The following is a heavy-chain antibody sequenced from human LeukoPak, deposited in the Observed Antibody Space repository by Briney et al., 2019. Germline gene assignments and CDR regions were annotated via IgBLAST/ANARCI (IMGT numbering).Heavy chain of an antibody. CDR2: IYYSGST. D-gene: IGHD6-19*01. J-gene: IGHJ4*02. Sequence: SETLSLTCTVSGGSISSYYWSWIRQPPGKGLEWIGYIYYSGSTNYNPSLKSRVTISVDTSKNQFSLKLRSVTAADTAVYYCAKVRPFSSGWPFDYWGQGTLVTVSS. CDR3: AKVRPFSSGWPFDY. CDR1: GGSISSYY. V-gene: IGHV4-59*01.